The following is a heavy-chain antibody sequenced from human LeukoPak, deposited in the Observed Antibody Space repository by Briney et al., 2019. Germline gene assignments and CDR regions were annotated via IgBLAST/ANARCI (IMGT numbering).Heavy chain of an antibody. V-gene: IGHV1-69*05. D-gene: IGHD3-3*01. CDR3: ASYDFWSGYPSRGENSYYYYYMDV. CDR2: IIPIFGTA. J-gene: IGHJ6*03. CDR1: GYTFTSYG. Sequence: GASVKVSCKASGYTFTSYGISWVRQAPGQGLEWMGGIIPIFGTANYAQKFQSRVTITTDESTSTAYMELSSLRSEDTAVYYCASYDFWSGYPSRGENSYYYYYMDVWGKGTTVTVSS.